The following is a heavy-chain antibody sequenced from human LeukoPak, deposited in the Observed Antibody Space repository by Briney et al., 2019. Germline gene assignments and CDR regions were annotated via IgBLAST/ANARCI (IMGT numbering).Heavy chain of an antibody. J-gene: IGHJ5*02. V-gene: IGHV1-69*13. Sequence: ASVKVSCKASGGTFSSYAISWVRQAPGQGLEWMGGIIPIFGTANYAQKFQGRVTITADESTSTAYMGLSSLRSEDTAVYYCARVRDSSGLSWFDPWGQGTLVTVSS. D-gene: IGHD3-22*01. CDR3: ARVRDSSGLSWFDP. CDR1: GGTFSSYA. CDR2: IIPIFGTA.